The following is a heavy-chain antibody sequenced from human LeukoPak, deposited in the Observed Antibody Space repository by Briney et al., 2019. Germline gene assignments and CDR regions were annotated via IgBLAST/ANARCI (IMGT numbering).Heavy chain of an antibody. CDR1: GGSFSGYY. V-gene: IGHV4-34*01. CDR2: INHSGST. CDR3: ARGHYGGNSPADDAFDI. Sequence: SETLSLTCAVYGGSFSGYYWSWIRQPPGKGLEWIGEINHSGSTNYNPSLKSRVTISVDTSKNQFSLKLSSVTAADTAVYYCARGHYGGNSPADDAFDIWGQGTMVTVSS. J-gene: IGHJ3*02. D-gene: IGHD4-23*01.